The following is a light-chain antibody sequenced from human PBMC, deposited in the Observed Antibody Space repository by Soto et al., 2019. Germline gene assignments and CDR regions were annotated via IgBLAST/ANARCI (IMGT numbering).Light chain of an antibody. J-gene: IGLJ1*01. CDR1: SGHSSYI. CDR3: SSFRSGSTL. Sequence: QSVLTQSSSASASLGSSVKLTCTLSSGHSSYIIAWHQQQPGKAPRYLMKLEGSGSYNKGSGVPDRFSGSSSGADRYLTISNLQSEDEADYYCSSFRSGSTLFGTGTKLTVL. CDR2: LEGSGSY. V-gene: IGLV4-60*03.